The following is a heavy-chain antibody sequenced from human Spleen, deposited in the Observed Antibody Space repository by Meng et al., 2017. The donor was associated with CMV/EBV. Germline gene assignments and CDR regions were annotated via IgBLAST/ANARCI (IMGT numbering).Heavy chain of an antibody. CDR1: SINTGDYF. D-gene: IGHD3-10*01. CDR2: IDNTGNT. CDR3: AREDGELVRQTSYYFDY. J-gene: IGHJ4*02. V-gene: IGHV4-30-4*08. Sequence: SINTGDYFWTWIRQPPGKGLEWIGYIDNTGNTFYNPSLKSRLSLSVDTSKNQFSLKLSSVTAADTAVYYCAREDGELVRQTSYYFDYWGQGALVTVSS.